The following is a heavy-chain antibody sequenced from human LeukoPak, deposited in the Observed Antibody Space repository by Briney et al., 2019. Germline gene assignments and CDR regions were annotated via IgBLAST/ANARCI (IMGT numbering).Heavy chain of an antibody. V-gene: IGHV3-64*01. CDR2: ISSNGGST. CDR3: ARAPYYYGSGSYYSLVYMDV. J-gene: IGHJ6*03. Sequence: GESLRLSCAASGFTFSSYAMHWVRQAPGKGLEYVSAISSNGGSTYYANSVKGRFTISRYNSKNTLYLQMGSLRDDDMAVYYCARAPYYYGSGSYYSLVYMDVWGKGTTVTVSS. D-gene: IGHD3-10*01. CDR1: GFTFSSYA.